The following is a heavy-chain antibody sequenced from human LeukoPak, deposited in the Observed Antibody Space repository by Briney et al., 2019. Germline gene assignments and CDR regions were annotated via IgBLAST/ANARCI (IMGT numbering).Heavy chain of an antibody. J-gene: IGHJ6*02. CDR1: GGSISSGGYY. V-gene: IGHV4-31*03. Sequence: SQTLCLTCTVSGGSISSGGYYWSWIRQHPGKGLEWIGCIYHSGTTYYNPSLKSRITISVDTSKNQFSLKLSSVTAADTAVYFCARDRGGSYHYYGMDVWGQGTTVTVSS. CDR2: IYHSGTT. D-gene: IGHD6-25*01. CDR3: ARDRGGSYHYYGMDV.